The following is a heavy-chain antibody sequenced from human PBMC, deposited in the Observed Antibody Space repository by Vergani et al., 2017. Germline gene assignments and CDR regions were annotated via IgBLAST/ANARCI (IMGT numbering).Heavy chain of an antibody. V-gene: IGHV4-34*01. CDR1: GGSFSGYY. CDR2: INHSGST. D-gene: IGHD2/OR15-2a*01. J-gene: IGHJ6*03. CDR3: VRANRNRRGTYYYYYMDV. Sequence: QVQLQQWGAGLLKPSETLSLTCAVYGGSFSGYYWSWIRQPPGKGLEWIGEINHSGSTNYNPSLKSRVTISVDTSKNQFSLKLSSVTAADTAVYYCVRANRNRRGTYYYYYMDVWGKGTTVTVSS.